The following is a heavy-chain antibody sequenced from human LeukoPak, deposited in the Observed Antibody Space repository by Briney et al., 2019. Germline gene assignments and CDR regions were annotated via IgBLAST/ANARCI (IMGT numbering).Heavy chain of an antibody. CDR2: INHSGST. CDR3: ARSSSGWYGYYFDY. V-gene: IGHV4-34*01. J-gene: IGHJ4*02. Sequence: SETLSLTCTVSGGSISSYYWSWIRQPPGKGLEWIGEINHSGSTDYNPSLKSRVTISVDTSKNQFSLKLSSVTAADTAVYYCARSSSGWYGYYFDYWGQGTLVTVSS. CDR1: GGSISSYY. D-gene: IGHD6-19*01.